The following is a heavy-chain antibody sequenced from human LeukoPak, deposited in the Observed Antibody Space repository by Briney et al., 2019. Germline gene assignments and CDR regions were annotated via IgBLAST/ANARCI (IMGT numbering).Heavy chain of an antibody. CDR2: IYYSGST. Sequence: SETLSLTCTVSGGSISSYYSSWIRQPPGKGLEWIGYIYYSGSTNYNPSLKSRVTMSVDTSKNQFSLKLSSVTAVDTAVYYCARKENVYYYFDYWGQGTLVTVSS. CDR1: GGSISSYY. CDR3: ARKENVYYYFDY. D-gene: IGHD3-10*01. J-gene: IGHJ4*02. V-gene: IGHV4-59*12.